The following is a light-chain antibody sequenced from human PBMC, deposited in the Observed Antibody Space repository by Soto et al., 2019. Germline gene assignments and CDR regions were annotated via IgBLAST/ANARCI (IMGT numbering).Light chain of an antibody. V-gene: IGLV1-47*01. CDR1: SSNIGSNS. J-gene: IGLJ3*02. CDR3: VAWDDNLRGPM. Sequence: QSVLTQAPSASGSPGQTVTISCSGSSSNIGSNSVYWLQQLPGTAPKLLIYRDSQRPSGVPDRFSGSRSGASGSLAISDLRSEDEGDYYCVAWDDNLRGPMFGGGTKLTVL. CDR2: RDS.